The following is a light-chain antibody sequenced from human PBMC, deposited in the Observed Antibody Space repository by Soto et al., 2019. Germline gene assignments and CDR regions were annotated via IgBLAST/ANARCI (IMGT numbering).Light chain of an antibody. J-gene: IGKJ1*01. CDR3: RQSYSTPQT. Sequence: DIQITQPPSSLSASVGDRVTITCRASQSISSYLNWYQQKPGKAPKLLIYAASSLQSGVPSRFSGSGSGTDFTLTISSLQPEDFATYYCRQSYSTPQTFGQGTKVDVK. CDR1: QSISSY. V-gene: IGKV1-39*01. CDR2: AAS.